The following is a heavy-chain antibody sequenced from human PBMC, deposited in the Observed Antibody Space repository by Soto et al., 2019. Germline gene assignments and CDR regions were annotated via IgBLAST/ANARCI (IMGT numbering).Heavy chain of an antibody. V-gene: IGHV4-31*03. CDR2: IYYSGST. CDR3: ARNPRIAAAGGTFDY. J-gene: IGHJ4*02. D-gene: IGHD6-13*01. CDR1: GGSISSGGYY. Sequence: SETLSLTCTVSGGSISSGGYYWSWIRQHPGKGLEWIGYIYYSGSTYYNPSLKSRVTISVDTSKNQFSLKLSSVTAADTAGYYCARNPRIAAAGGTFDYWGQGTLVTVSS.